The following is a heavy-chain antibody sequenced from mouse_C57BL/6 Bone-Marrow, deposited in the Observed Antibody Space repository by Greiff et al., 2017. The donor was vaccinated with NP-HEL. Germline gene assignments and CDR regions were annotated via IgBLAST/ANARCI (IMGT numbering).Heavy chain of an antibody. CDR2: IHPNSGST. Sequence: QVQLQQPGAELVKPGASVKLSCKASGYTFTSYWMHWVKQRPGQGLEWIGMIHPNSGSTNYNEKCKSKATLTVDKSSSTAYMQLSSLTSEDSAVYYCANYDYDGWFAYWGQGTLVTVSA. CDR1: GYTFTSYW. V-gene: IGHV1-64*01. D-gene: IGHD2-4*01. CDR3: ANYDYDGWFAY. J-gene: IGHJ3*01.